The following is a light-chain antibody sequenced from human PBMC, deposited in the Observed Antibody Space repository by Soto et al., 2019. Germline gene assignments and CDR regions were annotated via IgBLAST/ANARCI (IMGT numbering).Light chain of an antibody. CDR2: LNSDGSH. CDR1: SGHSSYA. J-gene: IGLJ3*02. V-gene: IGLV4-69*01. Sequence: QPVLTQSPSASASLGASVKLTCTLSSGHSSYAIAWHQQQPEKGPRYLMKLNSDGSHNKGDGIPDRFSGSSSGAERYLTISRLQSEDEADYYCQTWGTGFWVFGGGTKLTVL. CDR3: QTWGTGFWV.